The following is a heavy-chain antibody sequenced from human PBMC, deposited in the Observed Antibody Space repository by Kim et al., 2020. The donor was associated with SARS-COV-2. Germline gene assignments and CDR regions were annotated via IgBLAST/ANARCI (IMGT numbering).Heavy chain of an antibody. Sequence: NVDSVRGRCTMSRDTDKNSLYLQMSSLRTEDTAIYYCAALDTVQVPGGTWGQGTLVTVSS. V-gene: IGHV3-7*01. CDR3: AALDTVQVPGGT. D-gene: IGHD1-1*01. J-gene: IGHJ4*02.